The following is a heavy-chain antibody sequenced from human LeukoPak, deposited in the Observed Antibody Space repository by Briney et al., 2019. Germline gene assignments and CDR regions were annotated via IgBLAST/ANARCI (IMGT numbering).Heavy chain of an antibody. J-gene: IGHJ4*02. V-gene: IGHV3-23*01. D-gene: IGHD2-8*02. CDR3: ATYRQVLLPFES. Sequence: QPGGSLRLSCAASGFTFSTFAMIWVRQPPGKGLEWVSSIFPSGGEIHYADSVRGRFTISRDNSKSTLSLRMNSLRAEHTAIYYCATYRQVLLPFESWGQGTLVTVSS. CDR2: IFPSGGEI. CDR1: GFTFSTFA.